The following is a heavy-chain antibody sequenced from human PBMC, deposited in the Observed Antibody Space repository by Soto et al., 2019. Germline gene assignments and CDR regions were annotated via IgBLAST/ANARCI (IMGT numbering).Heavy chain of an antibody. CDR3: ARVRKRYQLLPSYYYGMDV. D-gene: IGHD2-2*01. V-gene: IGHV1-69*13. Sequence: ASVKVSCKASVGTFGSYASSWVRQAPGQGLEWMGGIIPIFGTANYAQKYQSRVTITADESTSTAYMELSSLRSEDTAVNYCARVRKRYQLLPSYYYGMDVWGQGTKVTVSS. J-gene: IGHJ6*02. CDR2: IIPIFGTA. CDR1: VGTFGSYA.